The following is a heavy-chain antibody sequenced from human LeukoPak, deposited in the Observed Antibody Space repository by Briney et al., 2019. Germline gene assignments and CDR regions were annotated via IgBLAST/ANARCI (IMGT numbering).Heavy chain of an antibody. V-gene: IGHV1-2*02. J-gene: IGHJ4*02. Sequence: ASVKVSCXASRYTFTGYYMHWVRQAPGQGLEWMGWINPNSGGTNYAQKFQGRVTMTRDTSISTAYMELSRLRSDDTAVYYCAGAEKYSSSNYWGQGTLVTVSS. CDR3: AGAEKYSSSNY. D-gene: IGHD6-13*01. CDR2: INPNSGGT. CDR1: RYTFTGYY.